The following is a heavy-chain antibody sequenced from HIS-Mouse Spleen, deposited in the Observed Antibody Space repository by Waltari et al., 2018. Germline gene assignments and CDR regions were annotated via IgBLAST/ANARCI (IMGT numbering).Heavy chain of an antibody. V-gene: IGHV4-39*07. J-gene: IGHJ2*01. Sequence: QLQLPESGPGLVKPSETLSLTCAVSGGSLSRSSSCWGWIRQPPGKGLEWIGSIYYSGSTYYNPSLKSRVTISVDTSKNQFSLKLSSVTAADTAVYYCAREIPYSSSWYDWYFDLWGRGSLFTVSS. CDR3: AREIPYSSSWYDWYFDL. CDR1: GGSLSRSSSC. CDR2: IYYSGST. D-gene: IGHD6-13*01.